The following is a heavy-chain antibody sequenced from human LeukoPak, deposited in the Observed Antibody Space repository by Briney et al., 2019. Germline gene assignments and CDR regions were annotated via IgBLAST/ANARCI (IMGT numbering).Heavy chain of an antibody. V-gene: IGHV3-11*04. J-gene: IGHJ5*01. Sequence: PGGSLRLSCAASGFTFSDYYMHWIRQAPGKGLQWVSYISPSVSTISYADSVKGRFTVSRDNAKNSLYLLMNSLRAEDTAMYYCARDYSGYDLRYFDSWGQGTLVTVSS. CDR2: ISPSVSTI. CDR1: GFTFSDYY. CDR3: ARDYSGYDLRYFDS. D-gene: IGHD5-12*01.